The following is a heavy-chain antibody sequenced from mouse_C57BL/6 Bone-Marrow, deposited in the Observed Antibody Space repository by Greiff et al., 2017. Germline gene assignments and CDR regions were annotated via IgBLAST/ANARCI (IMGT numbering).Heavy chain of an antibody. J-gene: IGHJ2*01. V-gene: IGHV14-4*01. CDR3: TPSTTVVATGYFDF. CDR2: IDPENGDT. Sequence: EVKLQESGAELVRPGASVTLSCTASGFNIKDDYMHWVKQRPEQGLEWIGWIDPENGDTEYAPKFQGKATITADTSSNTAYLQLSSLTSEDTAVSYCTPSTTVVATGYFDFWGQGTTLTVSS. D-gene: IGHD1-1*01. CDR1: GFNIKDDY.